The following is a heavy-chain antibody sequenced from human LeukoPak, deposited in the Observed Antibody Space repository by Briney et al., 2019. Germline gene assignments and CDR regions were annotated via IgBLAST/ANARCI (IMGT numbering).Heavy chain of an antibody. J-gene: IGHJ4*02. CDR3: ARDKMGGGAEF. V-gene: IGHV4-59*01. CDR1: GGSISSYY. D-gene: IGHD2-21*01. Sequence: AETLSLTCTVSGGSISSYYWSWIRQPPGKGLEWIGYIYYSGSTNYNPSLKGRVTISVDTSKNRFSLKLSSVTAADTAVYYCARDKMGGGAEFWGQGTLVTVSS. CDR2: IYYSGST.